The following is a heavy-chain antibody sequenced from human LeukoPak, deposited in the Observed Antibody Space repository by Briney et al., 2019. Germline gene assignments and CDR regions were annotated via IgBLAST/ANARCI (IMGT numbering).Heavy chain of an antibody. V-gene: IGHV3-30-3*01. J-gene: IGHJ4*02. CDR2: ISYDGSNK. D-gene: IGHD3-22*01. Sequence: GGSLRLSCAASGFTFSSYAMHWVRQAPGKGLEWVAVISYDGSNKYYADSVKGRFTISRDNSKNTLYLQMNSLRAEDTAVYYCARAPTSSGSPGAYWGQGTLVTVSS. CDR3: ARAPTSSGSPGAY. CDR1: GFTFSSYA.